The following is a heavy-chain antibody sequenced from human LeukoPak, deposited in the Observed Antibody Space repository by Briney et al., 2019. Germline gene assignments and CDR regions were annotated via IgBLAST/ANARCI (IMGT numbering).Heavy chain of an antibody. V-gene: IGHV3-23*05. CDR2: IDIYSTKT. J-gene: IGHJ4*01. D-gene: IGHD1-1*01. Sequence: GGSLRLSCAASGFTFDDYAMHWVRQAPGKGLEWVSAIDIYSTKTNYADSVKGRFTISRDNSKNTLYLQMNSLRGEDTAIYYCARDWKADFWGHGTLVTVSS. CDR3: ARDWKADF. CDR1: GFTFDDYA.